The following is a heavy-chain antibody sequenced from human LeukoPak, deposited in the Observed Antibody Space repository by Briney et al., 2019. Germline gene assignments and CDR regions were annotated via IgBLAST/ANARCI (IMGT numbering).Heavy chain of an antibody. CDR3: ARARAAGTFDY. CDR1: GGSISSGIYY. V-gene: IGHV4-61*02. CDR2: IYTSGNT. D-gene: IGHD3-10*01. J-gene: IGHJ4*02. Sequence: SETLSLTCTVSGGSISSGIYYWSWIRQPAGKGLEWIGRIYTSGNTNYNPSLKSRVTISVDTSKNQFSLKLISVTAADTAIYYCARARAAGTFDYWGQGTLVTVSS.